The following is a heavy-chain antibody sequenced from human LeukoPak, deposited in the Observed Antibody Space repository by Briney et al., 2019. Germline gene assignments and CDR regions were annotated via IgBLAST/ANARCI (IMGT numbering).Heavy chain of an antibody. V-gene: IGHV3-23*01. D-gene: IGHD4-11*01. J-gene: IGHJ6*03. CDR2: MSGSGGST. CDR1: GFTISSYA. CDR3: AKGDITVTGYYYYYMDV. Sequence: GGSLRLSCAASGFTISSYAMSWVRQAPGKGLEWVSAMSGSGGSTYYADSVKGRFTISRDNSKNTLDLQMNSLRAEDTAVYYCAKGDITVTGYYYYYMDVWGKGTTVTVSS.